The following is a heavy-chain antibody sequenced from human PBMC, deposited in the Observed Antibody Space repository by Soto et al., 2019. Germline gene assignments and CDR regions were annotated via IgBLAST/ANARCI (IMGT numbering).Heavy chain of an antibody. CDR1: GFTFDDYA. CDR2: ISWNSGSI. Sequence: GGSLRLSCAASGFTFDDYAMHWVRQAPGKGLEWVSGISWNSGSIGYADSVKGRFTISRDNAKNSLYLQMNSLRAEDTALYYCAKDQTVTLTYYMDVWGKGTTVTVSS. J-gene: IGHJ6*03. D-gene: IGHD4-17*01. CDR3: AKDQTVTLTYYMDV. V-gene: IGHV3-9*01.